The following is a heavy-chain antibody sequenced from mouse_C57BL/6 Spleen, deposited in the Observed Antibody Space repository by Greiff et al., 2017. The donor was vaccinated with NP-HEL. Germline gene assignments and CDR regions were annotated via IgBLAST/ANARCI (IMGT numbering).Heavy chain of an antibody. J-gene: IGHJ3*01. CDR2: IDPENGDT. CDR3: TTGDGTTGGFAY. CDR1: GFNIKDDY. Sequence: EVQLQQSGAELVRPGASVKLSCTASGFNIKDDYMHWVKQRPEQGLEWIGWIDPENGDTEYASKFQGKATITADTSSNTAYLQLSSLTSEDTAVYYCTTGDGTTGGFAYWGQGTLVTVSA. D-gene: IGHD2-1*01. V-gene: IGHV14-4*01.